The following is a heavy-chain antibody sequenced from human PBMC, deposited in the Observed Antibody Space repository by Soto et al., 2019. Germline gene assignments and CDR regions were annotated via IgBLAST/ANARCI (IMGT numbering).Heavy chain of an antibody. Sequence: QVQLQQSGAGLVKPSQTLSLTCAISGDSVSSNSAAWNRIRQSPSRGLEWLGRTYYRSKWYNDYALSVKSRITNNPDTSENQFSLQLNSVTPEDTALYYCARASRNAFDIWGQGTMFTVSS. J-gene: IGHJ3*02. V-gene: IGHV6-1*01. CDR1: GDSVSSNSAA. CDR3: ARASRNAFDI. CDR2: TYYRSKWYN.